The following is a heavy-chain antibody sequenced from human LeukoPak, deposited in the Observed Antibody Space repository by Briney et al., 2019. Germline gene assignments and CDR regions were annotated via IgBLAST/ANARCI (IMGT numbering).Heavy chain of an antibody. J-gene: IGHJ5*02. Sequence: PSETLSLTCTVSGGSISSGGYYWSWIRQHPGKGLEWIGYIYYSGSTYYNPSLKSRVTISVDTSKNQFSLKLSSVTAADTAVYYCARSETYSSSRTAGWFDPWGQGTLVTVSS. D-gene: IGHD6-13*01. CDR3: ARSETYSSSRTAGWFDP. V-gene: IGHV4-31*03. CDR1: GGSISSGGYY. CDR2: IYYSGST.